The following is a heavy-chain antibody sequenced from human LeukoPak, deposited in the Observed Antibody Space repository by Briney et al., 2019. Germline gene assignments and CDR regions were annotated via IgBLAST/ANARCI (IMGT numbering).Heavy chain of an antibody. Sequence: PSETLSLTCAVYGGSFSGYYWSWIRQPPGKGLEWIGEINHSGSTNYNPSLKSRVTISVDTSKNQFSLKLSSVTAADTAVYSCARRSGYGSGSYHKESRANWFDSWGQGTLVTVSS. CDR3: ARRSGYGSGSYHKESRANWFDS. CDR1: GGSFSGYY. D-gene: IGHD3-10*01. CDR2: INHSGST. J-gene: IGHJ5*01. V-gene: IGHV4-34*01.